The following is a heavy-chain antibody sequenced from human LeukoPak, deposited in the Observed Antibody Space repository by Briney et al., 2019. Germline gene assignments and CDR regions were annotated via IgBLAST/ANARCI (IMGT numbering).Heavy chain of an antibody. CDR3: AKGNDIGGYYYPHFDY. D-gene: IGHD3-22*01. V-gene: IGHV3-30*18. Sequence: GRSLRLSCAASGFTFSSYGRHWVRQAPGKGLEWVAVISSDGNNKNYVDSVKGRFTFSRDNSKNTLYLQMNSLRAEDTAVYYCAKGNDIGGYYYPHFDYWGQGTLVTVSS. CDR1: GFTFSSYG. CDR2: ISSDGNNK. J-gene: IGHJ4*02.